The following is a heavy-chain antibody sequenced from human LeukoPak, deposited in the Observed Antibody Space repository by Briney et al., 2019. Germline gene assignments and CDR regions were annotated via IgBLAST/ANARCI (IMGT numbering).Heavy chain of an antibody. CDR2: IKKDGGEK. D-gene: IGHD3-3*01. CDR3: ARDRNTDFWSGYYTNYFDY. CDR1: GFIFSNYW. Sequence: GGPLSFSCAASGFIFSNYWMTWLRHARGKGRGWGATIKKDGGEKYYVDSGRGRFTISRDNAKNSLSLPMSSLRAEDTAVYYCARDRNTDFWSGYYTNYFDYWGQGTLVIVSS. J-gene: IGHJ4*02. V-gene: IGHV3-7*01.